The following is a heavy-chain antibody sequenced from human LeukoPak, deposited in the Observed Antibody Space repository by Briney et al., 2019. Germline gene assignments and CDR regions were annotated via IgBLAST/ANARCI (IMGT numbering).Heavy chain of an antibody. Sequence: SETLSLTCSVSGYSISSGYYWDWIRQPPGKGLEWIGSIYYSGNTYYNPSLKGRVTISVDTSKNQFSLKLTSVTASDTALYYCARRGSLHSPANPWGQGTLVTVSS. CDR2: IYYSGNT. D-gene: IGHD4-23*01. V-gene: IGHV4-38-2*02. CDR1: GYSISSGYY. J-gene: IGHJ5*02. CDR3: ARRGSLHSPANP.